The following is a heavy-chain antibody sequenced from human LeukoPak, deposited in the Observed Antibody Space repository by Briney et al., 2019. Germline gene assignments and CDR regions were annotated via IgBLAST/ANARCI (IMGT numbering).Heavy chain of an antibody. Sequence: PSETLSLTCTVSGDSFSSVTDYWAWIRQPPGKGLEWIASGDYSGGTYYNPSLESRVAISADMSKNQFSLKLSSVTAADTAVYYCARHSAHASTNDAFDIWGQGTMVTVSS. J-gene: IGHJ3*02. V-gene: IGHV4-39*07. CDR1: GDSFSSVTDY. CDR2: GDYSGGT. CDR3: ARHSAHASTNDAFDI. D-gene: IGHD2-2*01.